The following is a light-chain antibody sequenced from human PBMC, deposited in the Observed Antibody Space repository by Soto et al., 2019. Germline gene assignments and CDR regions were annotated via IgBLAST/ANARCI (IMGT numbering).Light chain of an antibody. Sequence: QSVLTQPPSVSGAPGQRVTISCTESSSNIGAGYDVHWYQQLPGTAPKLLIYGNSNRPSGVPDRFSGSKSGTSASLAITGLQAEDEADYYCQSYDSSLSGWVFGGGINLTVL. CDR2: GNS. CDR3: QSYDSSLSGWV. V-gene: IGLV1-40*01. CDR1: SSNIGAGYD. J-gene: IGLJ3*02.